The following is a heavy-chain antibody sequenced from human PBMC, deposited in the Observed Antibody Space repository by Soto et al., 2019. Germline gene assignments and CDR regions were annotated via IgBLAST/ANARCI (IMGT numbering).Heavy chain of an antibody. J-gene: IGHJ5*02. Sequence: ASVKVSCKASGYTFSSYGITWVRQAPGQGLEWVGWISGYNGNTDYAQKLKDRVTMTTDTSSTTAYMELRSLRSDDTAVYYCARDPTFLYYYDTSVYSGWFDPWGQGTLVTVSS. CDR1: GYTFSSYG. D-gene: IGHD3-22*01. CDR3: ARDPTFLYYYDTSVYSGWFDP. CDR2: ISGYNGNT. V-gene: IGHV1-18*01.